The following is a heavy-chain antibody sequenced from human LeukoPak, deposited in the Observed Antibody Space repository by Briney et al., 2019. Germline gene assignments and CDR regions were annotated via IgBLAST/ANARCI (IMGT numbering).Heavy chain of an antibody. Sequence: SETLSLTCTVSGGSISSYYWSWIRQPPGKGLEWIGYIYYSGSTNYNPSLKSRVTISVDTSKNQFSLKLSSVTAADTAVYYCARVGELSHYYYYYYMDVWGKGTMVTVSS. CDR3: ARVGELSHYYYYYYMDV. CDR1: GGSISSYY. CDR2: IYYSGST. V-gene: IGHV4-59*01. J-gene: IGHJ6*03. D-gene: IGHD3-10*01.